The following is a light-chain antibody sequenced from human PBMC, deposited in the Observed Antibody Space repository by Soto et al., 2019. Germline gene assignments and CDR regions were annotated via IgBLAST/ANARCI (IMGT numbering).Light chain of an antibody. CDR3: QQSYNSPPIT. CDR2: AAS. CDR1: QSIYSS. Sequence: IQMTQSPSCLSASVGDRVTITCRAAQSIYSSLNSYQQRPGKAPTLLIYAASSLQSGVPSRFRGSGYGTDFALTITSLQPEDFAIYYCQQSYNSPPITFGQGTRLEIK. J-gene: IGKJ5*01. V-gene: IGKV1-39*01.